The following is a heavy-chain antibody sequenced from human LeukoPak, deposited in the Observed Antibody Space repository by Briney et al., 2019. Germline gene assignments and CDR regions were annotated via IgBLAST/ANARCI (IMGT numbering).Heavy chain of an antibody. J-gene: IGHJ6*03. D-gene: IGHD6-19*01. V-gene: IGHV1-8*01. CDR2: MNPNSGNT. CDR3: ARGYSSGRSKNYYYCMDV. CDR1: GYTFPSYD. Sequence: ASVKVSCKASGYTFPSYDINWVRQATAQGLEWMGWMNPNSGNTGYAQKFQGRVTMTRNTFLSTAYMEQSSLRSEDTAVYYCARGYSSGRSKNYYYCMDVWGKGTTVTVSS.